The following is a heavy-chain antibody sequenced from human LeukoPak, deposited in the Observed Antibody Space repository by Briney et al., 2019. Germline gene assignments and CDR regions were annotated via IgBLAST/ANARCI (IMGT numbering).Heavy chain of an antibody. CDR2: IIPIFGTA. V-gene: IGHV1-69*05. J-gene: IGHJ3*02. CDR3: AREHQDIVLVVAATGALDI. CDR1: GGTFSSYA. D-gene: IGHD2-15*01. Sequence: SVKVSCKASGGTFSSYAISWVRQAPGQGLEWMGRIIPIFGTANYAQKFQGRVTITTDESTSTAYMELSSLRSEDTAVYYCAREHQDIVLVVAATGALDIWGQGTMVTVSS.